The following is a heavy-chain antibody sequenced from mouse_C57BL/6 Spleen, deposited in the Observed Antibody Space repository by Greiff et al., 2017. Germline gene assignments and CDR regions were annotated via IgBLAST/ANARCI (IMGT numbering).Heavy chain of an antibody. Sequence: QVQLQQSGAELVKPGASVKMSCKASGYTFTSYWITWVKQRPGQGLEWIGDIYPGSGSTNYNEKFKSKATLTVDTSSSTAYMQLSSLTSEDSAVYYCARPLTGYWYFDVWGTGTTVTVSS. CDR2: IYPGSGST. CDR3: ARPLTGYWYFDV. D-gene: IGHD4-1*01. J-gene: IGHJ1*03. CDR1: GYTFTSYW. V-gene: IGHV1-55*01.